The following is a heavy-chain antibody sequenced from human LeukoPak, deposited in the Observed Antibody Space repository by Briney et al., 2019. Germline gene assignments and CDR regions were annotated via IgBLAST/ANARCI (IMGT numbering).Heavy chain of an antibody. CDR2: ISAYNGNT. CDR1: GYTFTSYG. J-gene: IGHJ6*03. Sequence: ASVKVSCKASGYTFTSYGISWVRQAPGQGLEWMGWISAYNGNTNDAQKLQGRVTMTTDTSTSTAYMELRSLRSDDTAVYYCARVGGSGFYYYYYYMDVWGKGTTVTVSS. V-gene: IGHV1-18*01. D-gene: IGHD5-12*01. CDR3: ARVGGSGFYYYYYYMDV.